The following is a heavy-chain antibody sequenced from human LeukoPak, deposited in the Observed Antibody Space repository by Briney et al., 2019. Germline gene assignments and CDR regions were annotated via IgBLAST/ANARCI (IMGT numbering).Heavy chain of an antibody. Sequence: SETLSLTCTVSGGSISSGSYYWSWIRQPAGKGLEWIGRIYTSGSTNYNPSLKSRVTISVDTSKNQFSLKLSSVTAADTAVYYCARRGRAWVVVPAASHYYYYMDVWGKGTTVTVSS. V-gene: IGHV4-61*02. CDR2: IYTSGST. D-gene: IGHD2-2*01. CDR1: GGSISSGSYY. CDR3: ARRGRAWVVVPAASHYYYYMDV. J-gene: IGHJ6*03.